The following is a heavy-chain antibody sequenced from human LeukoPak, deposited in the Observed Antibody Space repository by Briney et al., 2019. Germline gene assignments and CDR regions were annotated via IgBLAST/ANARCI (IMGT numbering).Heavy chain of an antibody. Sequence: PSETLSLTCTVSGGSISSSRYYWGWIRQPPGKGLEWIGSMYYSGSTYYNPSLKSRVTISVDTSKNQFSLNLRSVTAADTALYFCARTHFDSLGWFDPWGQGIQVIVSS. D-gene: IGHD3-9*01. V-gene: IGHV4-39*07. J-gene: IGHJ5*02. CDR2: MYYSGST. CDR1: GGSISSSRYY. CDR3: ARTHFDSLGWFDP.